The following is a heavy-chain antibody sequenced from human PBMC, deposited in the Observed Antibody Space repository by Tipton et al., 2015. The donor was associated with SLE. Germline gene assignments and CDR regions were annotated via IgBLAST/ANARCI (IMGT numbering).Heavy chain of an antibody. CDR3: ARGAPREKEYYYYYMDV. CDR1: GDSISGHY. CDR2: IYYSGST. Sequence: TLSLTCTVSGDSISGHYRSWIRQPPGKGLEWIGYIYYSGSTNYNPSLKSRVTISVDTSKNQFSLKLSSVTAADTAVYYCARGAPREKEYYYYYMDVWGKGTTVTVSS. V-gene: IGHV4-59*11. J-gene: IGHJ6*03.